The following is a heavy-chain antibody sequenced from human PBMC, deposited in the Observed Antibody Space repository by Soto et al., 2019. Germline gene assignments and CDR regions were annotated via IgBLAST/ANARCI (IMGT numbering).Heavy chain of an antibody. V-gene: IGHV6-1*01. CDR2: TYYRSKWYN. Sequence: SQTLSLTCAISGDSVSSNSAAWNWIRQSPSRGLEWLGRTYYRSKWYNEYAVSVKSRITIKPDTSKNQFSLQLNSVMPEDTAVYYCPGMQDGALAYWGHGTLVTVSS. D-gene: IGHD1-26*01. J-gene: IGHJ4*01. CDR3: PGMQDGALAY. CDR1: GDSVSSNSAA.